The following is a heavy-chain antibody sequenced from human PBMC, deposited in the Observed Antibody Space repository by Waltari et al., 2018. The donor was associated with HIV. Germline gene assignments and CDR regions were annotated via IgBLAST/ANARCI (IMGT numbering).Heavy chain of an antibody. J-gene: IGHJ6*02. D-gene: IGHD3-10*01. V-gene: IGHV3-15*01. CDR1: GFPFSGAW. Sequence: EVRLMESGGGLVRPGGALRPSASASGFPFSGAWMRWVRQGPGKGLEWIGRIKSKTDGETTDYAAPVKGRFTVSRDDSRNTLYLQMNSLKTEDTAVYYCTTGHRGVPHSMDVWGQGTTVTVSS. CDR2: IKSKTDGETT. CDR3: TTGHRGVPHSMDV.